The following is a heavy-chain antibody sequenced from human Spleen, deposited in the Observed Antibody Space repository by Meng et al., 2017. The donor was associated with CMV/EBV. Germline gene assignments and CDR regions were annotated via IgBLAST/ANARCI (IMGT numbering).Heavy chain of an antibody. Sequence: LRLSCTVSGGSISSGDYYWSWIRQPPGKGLEWIGYIYYSGSTYYNPSLKSRVTISVDTSKNQFSLKLSSVTAADTAVYYCARDHYYYGMDVWGQGTTVTVSS. CDR3: ARDHYYYGMDV. V-gene: IGHV4-30-4*08. J-gene: IGHJ6*02. CDR2: IYYSGST. CDR1: GGSISSGDYY.